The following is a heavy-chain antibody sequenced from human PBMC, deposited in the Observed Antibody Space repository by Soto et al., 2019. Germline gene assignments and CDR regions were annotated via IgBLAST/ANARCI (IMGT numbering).Heavy chain of an antibody. J-gene: IGHJ4*02. Sequence: PSETLSLTCAVSGYSISGGYYWGWIRQPPGKGLEWLGTTYYGASSYYNPSLRSRITMLLDASTNQLSLKLSSVTAADTAVYFCVRVAGSASWYETDSWGQGILVTVSS. CDR2: TYYGASS. CDR1: GYSISGGYY. V-gene: IGHV4-38-2*01. CDR3: VRVAGSASWYETDS. D-gene: IGHD6-13*01.